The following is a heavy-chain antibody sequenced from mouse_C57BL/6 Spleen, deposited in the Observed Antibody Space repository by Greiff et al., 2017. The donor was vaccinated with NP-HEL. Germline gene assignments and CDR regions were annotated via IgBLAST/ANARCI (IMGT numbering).Heavy chain of an antibody. V-gene: IGHV5-17*01. CDR3: AREKWYSNYEAWFAY. CDR1: GFTFSDYG. J-gene: IGHJ3*01. D-gene: IGHD2-5*01. Sequence: EVKLVESGGGLVKPGGSLKLSCAASGFTFSDYGMHWVRQAPEKGLEWVAYISSGSSTIYYADTVKGRFTISRDNAKNTLFLQMTSLRSEDTAMYYCAREKWYSNYEAWFAYWGQGTLVTVSA. CDR2: ISSGSSTI.